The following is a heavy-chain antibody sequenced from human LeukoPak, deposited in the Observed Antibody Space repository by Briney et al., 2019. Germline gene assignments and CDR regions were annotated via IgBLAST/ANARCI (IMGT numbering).Heavy chain of an antibody. J-gene: IGHJ3*02. V-gene: IGHV4-39*01. CDR3: ASPATYSSYDFWSGYSDAFDI. CDR1: GGSISSSSYY. Sequence: SETLSLTCTVSGGSISSSSYYWGWIRQPPGKGLEWIGSIYYSGSTYYNPSLKSRVTISVDTSKNQFSLKLSSVTAADTAVYYCASPATYSSYDFWSGYSDAFDIWGQGTMVTVSS. CDR2: IYYSGST. D-gene: IGHD3-3*01.